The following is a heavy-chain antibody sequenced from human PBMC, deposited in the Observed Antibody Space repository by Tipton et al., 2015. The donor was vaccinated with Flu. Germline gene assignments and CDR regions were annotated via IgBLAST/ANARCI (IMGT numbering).Heavy chain of an antibody. CDR1: GYSISSGYY. J-gene: IGHJ4*02. CDR3: AGDLGGQSSGWKGPFDY. V-gene: IGHV4-38-2*02. CDR2: IYHSGRT. Sequence: TLSLTCTVSGYSISSGYYWGWIRQPPGKGLEWIGSIYHSGRTYYNPSLKSRVTISVDTSKNQFSLKLSSVTAADTAVYYCAGDLGGQSSGWKGPFDYWGQGTLVTVSS. D-gene: IGHD6-19*01.